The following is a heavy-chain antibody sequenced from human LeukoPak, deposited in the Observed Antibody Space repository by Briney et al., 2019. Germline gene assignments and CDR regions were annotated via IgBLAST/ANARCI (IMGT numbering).Heavy chain of an antibody. D-gene: IGHD6-25*01. Sequence: PSETLSLTCTVSGGSVNNSLYYWSWIRQPPGKGLEWIGYIYYSGSTSYNPSLKSRVTISIDTSKSQFSLKLNSVTAADTAVYYCARVLRAASWRSYDYWGQGSLVTVSS. V-gene: IGHV4-61*01. CDR1: GGSVNNSLYY. CDR2: IYYSGST. CDR3: ARVLRAASWRSYDY. J-gene: IGHJ4*02.